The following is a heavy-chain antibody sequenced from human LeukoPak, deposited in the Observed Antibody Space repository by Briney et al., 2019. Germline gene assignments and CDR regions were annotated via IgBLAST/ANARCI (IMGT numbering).Heavy chain of an antibody. D-gene: IGHD1-14*01. V-gene: IGHV3-11*04. CDR2: ISENGDTI. J-gene: IGHJ4*02. CDR1: GFTFSDYY. Sequence: GGSLRLSCAASGFTFSDYYMNWVRQAPGKGLEWVAYISENGDTIHYADSVKGRFIVSRDNARNSLHLQMNSRRAEDAAVYYCASGRSFGYWGQGTRVTVSS. CDR3: ASGRSFGY.